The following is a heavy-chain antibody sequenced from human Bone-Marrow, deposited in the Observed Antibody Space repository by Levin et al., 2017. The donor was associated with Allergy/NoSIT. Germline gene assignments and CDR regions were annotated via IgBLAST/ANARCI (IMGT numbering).Heavy chain of an antibody. CDR1: GFTFNSFG. D-gene: IGHD6-6*01. V-gene: IGHV3-33*01. Sequence: GASVKVSCAASGFTFNSFGMHWVRQAPGKGLEWVAVIWHDGSNKHYADSVKGRFTISRDDSKNTVYLQMNSLRAEDTAVYYCARVGSSSSMVYYMDVWGKGTTVTVSS. CDR3: ARVGSSSSMVYYMDV. CDR2: IWHDGSNK. J-gene: IGHJ6*03.